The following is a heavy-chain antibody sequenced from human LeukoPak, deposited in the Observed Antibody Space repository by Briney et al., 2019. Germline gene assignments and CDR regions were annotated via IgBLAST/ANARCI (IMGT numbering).Heavy chain of an antibody. D-gene: IGHD3-22*01. V-gene: IGHV3-48*04. CDR2: ISSSSSTI. Sequence: PGGSLRLSCAASGFTFSSYSMNWVRQAPGKGLEWVSYISSSSSTIYYADSVKGRFTISRDNAKNSLYLQMNSLRAEDTALYYCAKDEAYDSSGPFDYWGQGTLVTASS. J-gene: IGHJ4*02. CDR1: GFTFSSYS. CDR3: AKDEAYDSSGPFDY.